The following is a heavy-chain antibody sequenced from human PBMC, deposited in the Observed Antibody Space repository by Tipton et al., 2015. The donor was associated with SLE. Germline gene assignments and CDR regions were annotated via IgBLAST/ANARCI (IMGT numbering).Heavy chain of an antibody. D-gene: IGHD3-3*01. CDR1: GGSFSGYY. Sequence: TLSLTCAVYGGSFSGYYWSWIRQPPGKGLEWIGSIYYSGSTYYNPSLKSRVTISVDTSKNQFSLTLSSVTAADTAVYYCARGKDYDFWSGYYRRDAIDISVQGTMVTVSS. J-gene: IGHJ3*02. V-gene: IGHV4-34*01. CDR2: IYYSGST. CDR3: ARGKDYDFWSGYYRRDAIDI.